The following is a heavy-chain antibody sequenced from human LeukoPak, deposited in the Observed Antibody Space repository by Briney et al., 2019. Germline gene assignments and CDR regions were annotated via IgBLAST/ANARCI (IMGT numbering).Heavy chain of an antibody. D-gene: IGHD1-26*01. Sequence: PSKTLSLTCAVSGGSISSSNWWSWVRQPPGKGLEWIGEIYHSGSTSYNPSLKSRVTISVDTSKNQFSLKLTSVTAADTAVYYCARGYSGSYGRFDYWGQGTLVTVSS. CDR2: IYHSGST. J-gene: IGHJ4*02. CDR3: ARGYSGSYGRFDY. CDR1: GGSISSSNW. V-gene: IGHV4-4*02.